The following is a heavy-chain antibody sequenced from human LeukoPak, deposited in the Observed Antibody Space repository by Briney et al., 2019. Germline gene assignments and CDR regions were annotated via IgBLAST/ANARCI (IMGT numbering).Heavy chain of an antibody. D-gene: IGHD3-10*01. Sequence: PGGSLRLSCAASGFTVSSNYMSWVRQAPGKGLEWVSVIYSGGSRYYADSVKGRFTISRDNSKNTMYLQMNSLRAEDTAVYYCARDGAYGSGSFPNAFDIWGQGTMVTVSS. CDR1: GFTVSSNY. V-gene: IGHV3-53*01. CDR2: IYSGGSR. J-gene: IGHJ3*02. CDR3: ARDGAYGSGSFPNAFDI.